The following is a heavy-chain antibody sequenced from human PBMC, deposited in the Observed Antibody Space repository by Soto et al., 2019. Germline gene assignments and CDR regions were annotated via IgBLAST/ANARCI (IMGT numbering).Heavy chain of an antibody. V-gene: IGHV3-23*01. CDR3: AKGPTTIVVVITGYNCFDP. J-gene: IGHJ5*02. CDR1: GFPFSSYS. Sequence: GGSLRLSSSASGFPFSSYSMSWVRPAPGKGLEWVSAISGSGGSTYYADSVKGRFTISRDNSKNTLYLQMNSLRAEDTAVYYCAKGPTTIVVVITGYNCFDPWGQGTLVTVSS. D-gene: IGHD3-22*01. CDR2: ISGSGGST.